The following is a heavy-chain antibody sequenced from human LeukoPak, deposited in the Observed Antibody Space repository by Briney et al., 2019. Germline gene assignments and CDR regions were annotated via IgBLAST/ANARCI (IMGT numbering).Heavy chain of an antibody. CDR2: ISGSGSST. V-gene: IGHV3-23*01. CDR1: GFTFSSYA. D-gene: IGHD6-6*01. Sequence: PGGSLRLSCAASGFTFSSYAVSWVRQAPGKGLEWVSTISGSGSSTYYADSVKGRFTISRDNSKNMLYLQVSSLRAEDTAVYYCAKGSSSLRYFYDMDVWGQGTTVIVSS. J-gene: IGHJ6*02. CDR3: AKGSSSLRYFYDMDV.